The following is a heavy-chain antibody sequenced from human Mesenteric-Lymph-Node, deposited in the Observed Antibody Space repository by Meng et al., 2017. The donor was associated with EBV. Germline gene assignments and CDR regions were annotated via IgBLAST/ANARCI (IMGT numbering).Heavy chain of an antibody. Sequence: QVQPLQGRAGGLRPSETLSLTSAVYGGSCGSCGYYWSCCRRPPGRGREGIGYIYYSGDTYNNPSLKNRVTITVVTSKNQFSLKLITLTAAAAAVDYCVGGVAADGSVDYWGQGTLVTVSS. J-gene: IGHJ4*02. CDR2: IYYSGDT. D-gene: IGHD6-13*01. CDR3: VGGVAADGSVDY. CDR1: GGSCGSCGYY. V-gene: IGHV4-30-4*01.